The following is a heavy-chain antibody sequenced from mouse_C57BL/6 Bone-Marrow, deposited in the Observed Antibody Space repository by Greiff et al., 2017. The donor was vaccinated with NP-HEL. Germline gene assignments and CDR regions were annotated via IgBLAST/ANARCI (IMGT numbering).Heavy chain of an antibody. Sequence: EVKLVESGGGLVQPGGSLKLSCAASGFTFSDYYMYWVRQTPEKRLEWVAYISNGGGSTYYPDTVKGRFTFSRDNAKNTLYLQMSRLKSEDTAMYYCASGYDFVAWFAYWGQGTLVTVSA. CDR3: ASGYDFVAWFAY. D-gene: IGHD2-4*01. CDR2: ISNGGGST. J-gene: IGHJ3*01. CDR1: GFTFSDYY. V-gene: IGHV5-12*01.